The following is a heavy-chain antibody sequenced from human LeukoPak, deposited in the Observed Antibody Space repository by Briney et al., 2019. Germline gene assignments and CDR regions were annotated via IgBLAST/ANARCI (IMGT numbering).Heavy chain of an antibody. CDR3: ATDGDGYAIH. V-gene: IGHV4-39*07. CDR1: GASISSSSYY. CDR2: IYYSGNI. D-gene: IGHD5-12*01. J-gene: IGHJ4*02. Sequence: SSETLSLTCTVSGASISSSSYYWAWIRQPPGKGLEWIGSIYYSGNIYYNPSLKSRVTISVDTSKNQFSLKLTSVTAADTAVYYCATDGDGYAIHWGQGTLVTVSS.